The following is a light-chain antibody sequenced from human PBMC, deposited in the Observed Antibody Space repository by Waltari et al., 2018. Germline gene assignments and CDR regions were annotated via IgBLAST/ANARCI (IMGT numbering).Light chain of an antibody. V-gene: IGKV1-33*01. Sequence: DIQMTQSPSSLSASVGDRVTITCQASQDISNYLNWYQQKPGKAPKLLIYDASNLETGVPSRFSGSGSGTDFTFTINSLQPEDFATYYCLQHNSYPLTFGGGTKVEIK. CDR3: LQHNSYPLT. J-gene: IGKJ4*01. CDR2: DAS. CDR1: QDISNY.